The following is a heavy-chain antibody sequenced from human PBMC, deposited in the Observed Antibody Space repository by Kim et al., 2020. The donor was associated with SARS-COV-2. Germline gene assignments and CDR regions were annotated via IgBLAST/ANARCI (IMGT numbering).Heavy chain of an antibody. D-gene: IGHD4-17*01. V-gene: IGHV3-23*01. Sequence: GGSLRLSCAASGFTFSSYAMSWVRQAPGKGLEWVSAISGSGGSTYYADSVKGRFTISRDNSKNTLYLQMNSLRAEDTAVYYCAKVSHMVAVTTKEYFDYWGQGTLVTVSS. J-gene: IGHJ4*02. CDR2: ISGSGGST. CDR3: AKVSHMVAVTTKEYFDY. CDR1: GFTFSSYA.